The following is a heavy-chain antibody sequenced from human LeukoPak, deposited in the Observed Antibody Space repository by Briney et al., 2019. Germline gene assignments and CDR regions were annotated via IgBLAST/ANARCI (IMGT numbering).Heavy chain of an antibody. D-gene: IGHD2-2*01. CDR1: GYSFPSYW. V-gene: IGHV5-51*01. CDR3: ARHVGGSIVVVPAATLGGWFDP. CDR2: IYPGDSDT. J-gene: IGHJ5*02. Sequence: GESLKISCKASGYSFPSYWIAWVRQMPGKGLEWMGIIYPGDSDTRYSPFFQGQVTTSADKSISTAYLQWSSLKASDTAMYYCARHVGGSIVVVPAATLGGWFDPWGQGTLVTVSS.